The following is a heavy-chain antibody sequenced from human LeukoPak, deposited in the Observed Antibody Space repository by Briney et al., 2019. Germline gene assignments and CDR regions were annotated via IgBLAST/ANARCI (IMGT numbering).Heavy chain of an antibody. CDR1: GGSLSGYY. V-gene: IGHV4-34*01. D-gene: IGHD6-19*01. J-gene: IGHJ4*02. CDR2: INHSGCT. CDR3: ARQWLVPPLFDY. Sequence: SETLSLTCAVYGGSLSGYYWSWIRQPPGKGLEWIGEINHSGCTNYNPSLKSRVTISVDTSKNQLSLKLSSMTAADTAVYYCARQWLVPPLFDYWGQGTLVTVSS.